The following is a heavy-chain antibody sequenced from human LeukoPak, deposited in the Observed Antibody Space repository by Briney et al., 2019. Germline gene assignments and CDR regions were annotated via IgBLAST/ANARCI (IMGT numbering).Heavy chain of an antibody. V-gene: IGHV3-30*01. CDR1: GFTFSGYA. CDR2: ISYDESNE. D-gene: IGHD3-16*01. Sequence: PGGSLRLSCAAAGFTFSGYAMHWVRQAPGKGLEWVALISYDESNEYYAASMKGRFTISRDNPKNTLYPQLNSLRAEDTAVYYCARDSGSYVDYWGQGTLVTVSS. CDR3: ARDSGSYVDY. J-gene: IGHJ4*02.